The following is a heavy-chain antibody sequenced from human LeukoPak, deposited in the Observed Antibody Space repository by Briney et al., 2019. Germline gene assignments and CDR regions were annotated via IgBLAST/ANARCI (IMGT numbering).Heavy chain of an antibody. D-gene: IGHD1-26*01. Sequence: SETLSLTCTVSGGSINDYHWTWIRQPPGKGLEYIGYVYNNGRTFYNPSLKSRVTMSADTSKKQFSLILTSVTAADTAIYYCARNIVGPRQVDYWGQGTLVTVSS. CDR3: ARNIVGPRQVDY. CDR2: VYNNGRT. V-gene: IGHV4-59*01. J-gene: IGHJ4*02. CDR1: GGSINDYH.